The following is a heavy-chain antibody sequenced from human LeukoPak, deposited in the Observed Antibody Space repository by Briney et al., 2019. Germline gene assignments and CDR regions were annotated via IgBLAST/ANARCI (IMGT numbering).Heavy chain of an antibody. CDR2: ISWSGTTT. D-gene: IGHD3-16*01. J-gene: IGHJ6*02. Sequence: SPRLSCVVSGFRFDDYGMHWVRQAPGKGLEWVSGISWSGTTTGYADSVKGRFTIPRDSAKNSLYLQMDSLRVEDTGLYYCAKDETTGGFAPGYFYGMGVCGQGTTVTVSS. CDR3: AKDETTGGFAPGYFYGMGV. V-gene: IGHV3-9*01. CDR1: GFRFDDYG.